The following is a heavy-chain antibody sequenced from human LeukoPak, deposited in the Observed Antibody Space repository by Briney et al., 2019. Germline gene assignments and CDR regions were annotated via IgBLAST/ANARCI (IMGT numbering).Heavy chain of an antibody. CDR2: IYSSGST. CDR3: ARLESASFDP. J-gene: IGHJ5*02. Sequence: SETLSLTCAVSRGSIISYYWSWIRQPPGKGLEYIGYIYSSGSTNYNPSLKSRVTISVDTSKNHFSLKLSSVTAADTAVYYCARLESASFDPWGQGTLVTVSS. V-gene: IGHV4-59*08. D-gene: IGHD5-24*01. CDR1: RGSIISYY.